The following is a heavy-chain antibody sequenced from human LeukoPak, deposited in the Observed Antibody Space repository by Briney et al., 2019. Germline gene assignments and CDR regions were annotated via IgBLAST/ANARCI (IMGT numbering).Heavy chain of an antibody. Sequence: PGGSLRLSCAASGFTFSSYWMHWVRQAPGKGLVWVSRINSDGSSTNYADSVKGRFTISRDNAKNTLYLQMNSLRAEDTAVYYCARDLYYDSSGYTAGYWGQGTLVTVSS. D-gene: IGHD3-22*01. V-gene: IGHV3-74*01. CDR3: ARDLYYDSSGYTAGY. J-gene: IGHJ4*02. CDR1: GFTFSSYW. CDR2: INSDGSST.